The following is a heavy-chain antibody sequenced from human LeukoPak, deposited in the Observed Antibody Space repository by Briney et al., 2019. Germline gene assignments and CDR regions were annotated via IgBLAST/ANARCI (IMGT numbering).Heavy chain of an antibody. J-gene: IGHJ4*02. V-gene: IGHV1-8*01. CDR3: ARGYDFWSGRTEFDY. D-gene: IGHD3-3*01. CDR2: MNPNSGNT. CDR1: GYTFTSYD. Sequence: ASVKVSCKAPGYTFTSYDINWVRQATGQGLEWMGWMNPNSGNTGYAQKFQGRVTMTRNTSISTAYMELSSLRSEDTAVYYCARGYDFWSGRTEFDYWGQGTLVTVSS.